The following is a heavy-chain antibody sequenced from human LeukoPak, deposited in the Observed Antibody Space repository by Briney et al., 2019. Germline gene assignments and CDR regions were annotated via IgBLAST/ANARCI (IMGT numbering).Heavy chain of an antibody. CDR1: GFTVGSNY. D-gene: IGHD1-26*01. CDR3: AKSGSYDDYYYYMDV. Sequence: GGSLRLSCAASGFTVGSNYMSWVRQAPGKGLEWVSVIYSGGSTYYADSVKGRFTISRDNSKNTLYLQMNSLRAEDTAVYYCAKSGSYDDYYYYMDVWGKGTTVTVSS. V-gene: IGHV3-53*01. J-gene: IGHJ6*03. CDR2: IYSGGST.